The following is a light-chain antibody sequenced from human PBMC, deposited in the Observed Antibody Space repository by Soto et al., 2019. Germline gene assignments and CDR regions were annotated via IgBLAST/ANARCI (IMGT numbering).Light chain of an antibody. V-gene: IGLV1-51*01. J-gene: IGLJ2*01. CDR3: GTWDISLSAGV. Sequence: QSALTQPPSVSAAPGPKVTISCSGGSSNIGNGYVSWYQQVPGTAPKLLIYDNHKRPSGIPDRFSGSMSGTSATLDITGPQTADEADYYCGTWDISLSAGVFGGGTKLTVL. CDR1: SSNIGNGY. CDR2: DNH.